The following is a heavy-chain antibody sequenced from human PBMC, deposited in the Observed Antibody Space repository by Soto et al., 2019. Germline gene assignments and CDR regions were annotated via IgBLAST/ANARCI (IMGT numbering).Heavy chain of an antibody. V-gene: IGHV3-9*01. CDR3: TKGPKMGIFDKGNAFGV. Sequence: ESGGDLVQPGRSLRLSCTASGFTFTDYAMHWVRQVPGEGLEWVSGISWNGGTIDYADSVKGRFTISRDNAKNFVDLRMDSLRDEDTALYYCTKGPKMGIFDKGNAFGVWGQGTMVTVSS. CDR2: ISWNGGTI. D-gene: IGHD6-13*01. CDR1: GFTFTDYA. J-gene: IGHJ3*01.